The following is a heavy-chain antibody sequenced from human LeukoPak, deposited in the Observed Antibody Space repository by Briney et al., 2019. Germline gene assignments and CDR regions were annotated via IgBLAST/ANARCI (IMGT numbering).Heavy chain of an antibody. J-gene: IGHJ4*02. CDR3: ARSSSGWYFSYYFDY. Sequence: PSETLSLTCTVSGGSISSSSYYWGWIRQPPGKGLEWIGSIHYSGSTYYNPSLKSRVTISVDTSKNQFSLKLSSVTAADTAVYYCARSSSGWYFSYYFDYWGQGTLVTVSS. CDR1: GGSISSSSYY. D-gene: IGHD6-19*01. V-gene: IGHV4-39*01. CDR2: IHYSGST.